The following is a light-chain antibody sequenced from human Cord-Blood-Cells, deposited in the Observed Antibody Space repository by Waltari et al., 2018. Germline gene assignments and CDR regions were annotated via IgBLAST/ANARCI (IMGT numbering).Light chain of an antibody. J-gene: IGLJ3*02. V-gene: IGLV3-19*01. Sequence: SSELTQDPAVSVALGQTVRITCHGDSLRSYYASWYQQKPGQASVLVIDGKNTRPSGTPDRFSGSSSGNTASLTITGAQAEDEADYYCNSRDSSGNHLVFGGGTKLTVL. CDR1: SLRSYY. CDR3: NSRDSSGNHLV. CDR2: GKN.